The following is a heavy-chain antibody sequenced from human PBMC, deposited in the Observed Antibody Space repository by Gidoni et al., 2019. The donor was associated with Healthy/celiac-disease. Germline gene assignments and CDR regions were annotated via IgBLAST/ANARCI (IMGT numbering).Heavy chain of an antibody. D-gene: IGHD5-18*01. CDR2: INHSGST. J-gene: IGHJ4*02. Sequence: QLQLQQWCAGLLKPSATLSLTCAVSGGSFSGYYWSWIRQPPGKGLEWIGEINHSGSTNYNPSLKSRVTISVDTSKNQCSLKLSSVTAADTAVYYCARGKDSYGGNSGFDYWGQGTLVTVSS. CDR3: ARGKDSYGGNSGFDY. V-gene: IGHV4-34*01. CDR1: GGSFSGYY.